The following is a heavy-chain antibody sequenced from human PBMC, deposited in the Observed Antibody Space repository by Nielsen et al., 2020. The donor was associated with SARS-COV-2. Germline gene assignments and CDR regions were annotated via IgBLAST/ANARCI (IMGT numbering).Heavy chain of an antibody. V-gene: IGHV1-3*01. Sequence: WVRQAPGQGLEWMGWINAGNGNTKYSQKFQGRVTITRDTSASTAYMELSSLRSEDTAVYYRARAHRYSSSSKDYYYYYMDVWGKGTTVTVSS. D-gene: IGHD6-6*01. CDR2: INAGNGNT. CDR3: ARAHRYSSSSKDYYYYYMDV. J-gene: IGHJ6*03.